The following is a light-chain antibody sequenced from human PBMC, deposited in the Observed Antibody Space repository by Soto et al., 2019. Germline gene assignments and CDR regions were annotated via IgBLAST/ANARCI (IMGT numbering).Light chain of an antibody. CDR2: GAS. CDR3: QQYGSSPPFT. CDR1: QSVSSSY. J-gene: IGKJ3*01. V-gene: IGKV3-20*01. Sequence: EIVLTQSPGTLSLSPGERATLSCRASQSVSSSYLAWYQQKPGQAPRLLIYGASSRATGIPDRFSGSCSGTDFTLPISRLEPEDFAVYYCQQYGSSPPFTFGPGTKVDIK.